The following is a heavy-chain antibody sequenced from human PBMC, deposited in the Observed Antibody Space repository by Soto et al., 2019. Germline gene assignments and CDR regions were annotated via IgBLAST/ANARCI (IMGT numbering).Heavy chain of an antibody. J-gene: IGHJ4*02. D-gene: IGHD3-3*01. CDR1: GFTFSSYA. Sequence: PGGSLRLSCAASGFTFSSYAMHWVRQAPGKGLEWVAVISYDGSNKYYADSVKGRFTISRDNSKNTLYLQMSSLRAEDTAVHYCARSYDFWSGYYPFDYWGQGTLVTVSS. CDR3: ARSYDFWSGYYPFDY. V-gene: IGHV3-30-3*01. CDR2: ISYDGSNK.